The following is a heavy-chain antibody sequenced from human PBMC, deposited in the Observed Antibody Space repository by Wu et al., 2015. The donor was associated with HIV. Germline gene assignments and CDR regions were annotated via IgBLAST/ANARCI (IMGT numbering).Heavy chain of an antibody. J-gene: IGHJ4*02. CDR1: GYSFMNYY. V-gene: IGHV1-46*01. Sequence: QVQVVQSGPEVKKPGASVKVSCKTSGYSFMNYYVHWVRQAPGQGLEWMGRINPNGGSTIIAQKFKGRLTISTDTSSTTVFMELSSLRSEDTAVYYCARAGAYCGGDCYTFDYVGPGNAGHRLL. CDR2: INPNGGST. CDR3: ARAGAYCGGDCYTFDY. D-gene: IGHD2-21*02.